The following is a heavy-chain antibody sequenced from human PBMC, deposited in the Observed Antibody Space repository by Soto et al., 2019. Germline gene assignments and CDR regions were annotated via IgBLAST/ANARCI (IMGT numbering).Heavy chain of an antibody. Sequence: QVHLVQSGAEVKKPGASVKVSCKGSGYAFTTYGITWVRQAPGQGLEWMGWISAHNGNTNYAQKLQGRVTVTRDTSTSTAYVERRSLRSDATAVDYCARGRYGDYWGQGALVTVSS. CDR3: ARGRYGDY. D-gene: IGHD1-1*01. J-gene: IGHJ4*02. V-gene: IGHV1-18*01. CDR1: GYAFTTYG. CDR2: ISAHNGNT.